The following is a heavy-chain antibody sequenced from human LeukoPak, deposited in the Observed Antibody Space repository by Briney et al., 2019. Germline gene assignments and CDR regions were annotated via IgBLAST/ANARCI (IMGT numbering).Heavy chain of an antibody. CDR2: IIPIFGTA. J-gene: IGHJ4*02. CDR3: ARWEGRGYSYGLDY. V-gene: IGHV1-69*05. D-gene: IGHD5-18*01. CDR1: GYTFTSYA. Sequence: SVKVSCKASGYTFTSYAISWVRQAPGQGLEWMGGIIPIFGTANYAQKFQGRVTITTDESTSTAYMELSSLRSEDTAVYYCARWEGRGYSYGLDYWGQGTLVTVSS.